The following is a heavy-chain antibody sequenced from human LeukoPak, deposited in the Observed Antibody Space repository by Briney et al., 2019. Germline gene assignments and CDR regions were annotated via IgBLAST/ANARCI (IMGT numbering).Heavy chain of an antibody. CDR1: GVSVSSGSYY. D-gene: IGHD1-26*01. J-gene: IGHJ5*02. Sequence: SETLSLTCTVSGVSVSSGSYYWSWIRQPPGKGLEWIGYIYYSGSTNYNPSLKSRVTISVDTSKNQFSLKLSSVTAADTAVYYCARDRGGIVGATHWFDPWGQGTLVTVSS. V-gene: IGHV4-61*01. CDR2: IYYSGST. CDR3: ARDRGGIVGATHWFDP.